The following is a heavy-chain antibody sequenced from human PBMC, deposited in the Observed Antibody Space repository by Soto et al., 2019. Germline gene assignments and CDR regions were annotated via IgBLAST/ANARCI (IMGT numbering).Heavy chain of an antibody. D-gene: IGHD2-15*01. Sequence: QVQLVQSGAEVKKPGSSVKVSCKASGGTFSSYAISWVRQAPGQGLEWMGGIIPIFGTANYAQKFQGRVTITADKSTSTAYMELSSLRSEDTAVYYCARDGCSGGSCYGYYYYGMDVWGQGTTVTGSS. CDR3: ARDGCSGGSCYGYYYYGMDV. V-gene: IGHV1-69*06. CDR2: IIPIFGTA. J-gene: IGHJ6*02. CDR1: GGTFSSYA.